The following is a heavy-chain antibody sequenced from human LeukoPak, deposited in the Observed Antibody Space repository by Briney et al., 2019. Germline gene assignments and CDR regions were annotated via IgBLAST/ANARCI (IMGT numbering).Heavy chain of an antibody. V-gene: IGHV3-30-3*01. CDR3: ARDGGSVFDY. CDR2: ISHDGSNK. D-gene: IGHD3-16*01. Sequence: PGRSLRLSCAASGFTFSSYAMHGVRQAPGKGLEWVAVISHDGSNKYYADSVKGRFTISRDNSKNTLYLQMNSLRAEDTAVYYCARDGGSVFDYWGQGTLVTVSS. J-gene: IGHJ4*02. CDR1: GFTFSSYA.